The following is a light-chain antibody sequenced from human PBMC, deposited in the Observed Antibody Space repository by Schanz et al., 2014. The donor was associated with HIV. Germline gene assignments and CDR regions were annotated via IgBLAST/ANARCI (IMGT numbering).Light chain of an antibody. Sequence: DIQMTQSPSSLSASVGDRVTITCRASQSINTFLNWYQQKSGKAPNLLIYAASSLQSGVPSRFRGSGSGTDFTLTISSLQPEDSAVYFCQQSAGDPTFGQGTRLEIK. CDR3: QQSAGDPT. J-gene: IGKJ5*01. CDR2: AAS. V-gene: IGKV1-39*01. CDR1: QSINTF.